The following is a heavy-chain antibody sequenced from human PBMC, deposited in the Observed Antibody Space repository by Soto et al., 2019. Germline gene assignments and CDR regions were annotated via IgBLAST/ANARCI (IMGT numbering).Heavy chain of an antibody. J-gene: IGHJ5*02. CDR3: ARMATFGSLNWFDP. Sequence: ASVKVSCKASGGTFSSYAISWVRQATGQGLEWMGWMNPGSGDTGYAQKFQGRVTMTRDISIATAYMELSGLRSDDAAIYYCARMATFGSLNWFDPWGQGTLVTVSS. CDR2: MNPGSGDT. D-gene: IGHD3-10*01. V-gene: IGHV1-8*02. CDR1: GGTFSSYA.